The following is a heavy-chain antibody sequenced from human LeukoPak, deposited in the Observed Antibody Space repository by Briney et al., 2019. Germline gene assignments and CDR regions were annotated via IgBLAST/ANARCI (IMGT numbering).Heavy chain of an antibody. D-gene: IGHD4-17*01. CDR1: GFTFTDSA. J-gene: IGHJ4*02. CDR2: INNIATHS. V-gene: IGHV3-21*01. Sequence: GESLRLSCAGSGFTFTDSAINWVRQAPGKGLEWVSSINNIATHSYYAASVKGRFSISRDDAKNSVYLQMHSLRAEDTAIYYCARDPTRYLGYGYFDYWGQGAQVAVSS. CDR3: ARDPTRYLGYGYFDY.